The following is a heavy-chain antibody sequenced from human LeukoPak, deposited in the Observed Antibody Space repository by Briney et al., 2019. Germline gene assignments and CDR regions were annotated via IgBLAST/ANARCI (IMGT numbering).Heavy chain of an antibody. CDR2: IYYSGST. V-gene: IGHV4-38-2*01. CDR1: GYSISSGYY. CDR3: ARHEAHYRSGWYPTPFDY. D-gene: IGHD6-19*01. Sequence: SETLSLTCAVSGYSISSGYYWGWIRQPPRKGLEWIGSIYYSGSTYYNPSLKSRVTISVDTSKNQFSLKLSSVTAADTAVYYCARHEAHYRSGWYPTPFDYWGQGTMVTVSS. J-gene: IGHJ4*03.